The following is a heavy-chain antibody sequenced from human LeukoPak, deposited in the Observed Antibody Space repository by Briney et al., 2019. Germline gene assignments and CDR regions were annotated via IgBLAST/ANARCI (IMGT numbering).Heavy chain of an antibody. V-gene: IGHV3-21*05. CDR2: IRSTGDYI. CDR3: AREYDSRARFDS. Sequence: GGSLRLSCAGSGDGFTRHTMNWVRRAPGKGLEWISYIRSTGDYIYYADSVKGRFAISRDNARTSVYLQMNSLRVEDTAIYYCAREYDSRARFDSWGQGTLVTVSS. J-gene: IGHJ4*02. CDR1: GDGFTRHT. D-gene: IGHD6-13*01.